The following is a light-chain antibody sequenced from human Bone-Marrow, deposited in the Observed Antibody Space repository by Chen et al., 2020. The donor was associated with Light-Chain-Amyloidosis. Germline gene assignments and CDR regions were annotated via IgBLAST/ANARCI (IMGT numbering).Light chain of an antibody. CDR3: QVWDRSSDRPV. CDR1: NIGSTS. Sequence: SYVLTQPSSVSVAPGQTATIACGGNNIGSTSVYWYQQTPGQAPLLVVYDDSDRPSGIPERLSGSNSGNTATLTISGVEAGDEADYDCQVWDRSSDRPVFGGGTKLTVL. CDR2: DDS. V-gene: IGLV3-21*02. J-gene: IGLJ3*02.